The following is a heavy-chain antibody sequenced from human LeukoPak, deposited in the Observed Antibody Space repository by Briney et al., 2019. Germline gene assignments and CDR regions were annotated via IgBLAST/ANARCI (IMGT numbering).Heavy chain of an antibody. CDR1: GYTFTGYY. V-gene: IGHV1-2*02. D-gene: IGHD3-22*01. J-gene: IGHJ3*02. Sequence: ASVKVSCKASGYTFTGYYMHWVRQAPGQGLERMGWINPNSGGTNYAQKFQGRVTMTRDTSISTAYMELSRLRSDDTAVYYCARSITMIGGAFDIWGQGTMVTVSS. CDR3: ARSITMIGGAFDI. CDR2: INPNSGGT.